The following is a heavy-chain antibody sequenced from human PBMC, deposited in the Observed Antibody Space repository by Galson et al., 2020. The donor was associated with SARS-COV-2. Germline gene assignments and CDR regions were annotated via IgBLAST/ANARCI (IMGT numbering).Heavy chain of an antibody. CDR3: ARAGYCSSTSGYTGYNWFDP. D-gene: IGHD2-2*02. CDR1: GYTFTGYY. Sequence: ASVKVSCKASGYTFTGYYMHWVRQAPGQGLEWMGWINPNSGGTNYAQKFQGRVTMTRDTSISTAYMELSRLRSDDTAVYYCARAGYCSSTSGYTGYNWFDPWGQGTLVTVSS. J-gene: IGHJ5*02. CDR2: INPNSGGT. V-gene: IGHV1-2*02.